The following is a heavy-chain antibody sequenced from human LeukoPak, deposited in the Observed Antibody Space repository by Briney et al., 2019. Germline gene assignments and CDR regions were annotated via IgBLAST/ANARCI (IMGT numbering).Heavy chain of an antibody. Sequence: GGSLRLSCAASGFTFSSYSMNWVRQAPGKGLEWVSSISSSSSYIYYADSVKGRFTISRDNAKNSLYLQMNSLRAEDTAVYYCARMGQWLRAFDYWGQGTLVTVSS. V-gene: IGHV3-21*01. J-gene: IGHJ4*02. CDR1: GFTFSSYS. CDR2: ISSSSSYI. CDR3: ARMGQWLRAFDY. D-gene: IGHD6-19*01.